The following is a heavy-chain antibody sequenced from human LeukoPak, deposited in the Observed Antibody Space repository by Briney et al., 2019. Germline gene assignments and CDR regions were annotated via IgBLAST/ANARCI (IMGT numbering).Heavy chain of an antibody. CDR2: YTGDT. CDR1: GGSISSGGYY. CDR3: ARVNIAVAGDASDV. D-gene: IGHD6-19*01. Sequence: SQTLSLTCTVSGGSISSGGYYWSWVRQPPGKGLEWIGYTGDTNYNPSLKSRVTISLDASKSQFSLKLSSVTAADTAMYYCARVNIAVAGDASDVWGRGTMVTVSS. J-gene: IGHJ3*01. V-gene: IGHV4-61*08.